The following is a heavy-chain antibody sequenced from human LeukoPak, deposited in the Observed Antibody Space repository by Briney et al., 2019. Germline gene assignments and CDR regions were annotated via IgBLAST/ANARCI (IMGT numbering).Heavy chain of an antibody. V-gene: IGHV3-7*01. J-gene: IGHJ4*02. CDR1: GFTFTTYG. Sequence: PGGSLRLSCAASGFTFTTYGMHWVRQAPGKGLEWVANLNQDGSRKYHVDSVKGRFTISRDNVQNSLYLQMNSLRVEDTAVYYCARDEMGGHFENWGQGTLVTVSS. CDR3: ARDEMGGHFEN. D-gene: IGHD5-24*01. CDR2: LNQDGSRK.